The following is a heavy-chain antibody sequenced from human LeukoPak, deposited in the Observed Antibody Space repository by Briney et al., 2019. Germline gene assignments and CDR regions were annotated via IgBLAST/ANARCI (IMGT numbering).Heavy chain of an antibody. CDR1: GFTFSSYS. V-gene: IGHV3-48*04. J-gene: IGHJ6*04. CDR2: ISSSSTI. CDR3: ARGHGMDV. Sequence: GGSLRLSCAASGFTFSSYSMNWVRQAPGKGLEWVSYISSSSTIYYADSVKGRFTISRDNAKNSLYLQMNSLRAEDTAVYYCARGHGMDVWGKGTTVTVSS.